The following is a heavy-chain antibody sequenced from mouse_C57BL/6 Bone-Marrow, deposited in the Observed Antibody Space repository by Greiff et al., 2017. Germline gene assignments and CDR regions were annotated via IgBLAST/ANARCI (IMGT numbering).Heavy chain of an antibody. CDR2: IYPRDGST. J-gene: IGHJ2*01. D-gene: IGHD2-3*01. CDR3: ARGGLLYFDY. Sequence: VKLMESDAELVKPGASVKISCKVSGYTFTDHTLHWMKQRPEQGLEWIGYIYPRDGSTKYNEKFKGKATLTADKSSSTAYMQLNSLTSEDSAVYCCARGGLLYFDYLGQGTTLTVSS. V-gene: IGHV1-78*01. CDR1: GYTFTDHT.